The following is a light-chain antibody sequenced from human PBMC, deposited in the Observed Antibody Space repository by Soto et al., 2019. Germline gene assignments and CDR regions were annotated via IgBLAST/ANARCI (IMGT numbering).Light chain of an antibody. Sequence: EIVLTQSPATLSLSPGERATLSCRASQSVSSYLAWYQQKPGQPPRPLIYDVSKRATGIPARFSGSGSGTDFTLTISSLEPEDFAVYYCQQSSNWQGTFGRGTKVDIK. V-gene: IGKV3-11*01. CDR1: QSVSSY. J-gene: IGKJ4*02. CDR2: DVS. CDR3: QQSSNWQGT.